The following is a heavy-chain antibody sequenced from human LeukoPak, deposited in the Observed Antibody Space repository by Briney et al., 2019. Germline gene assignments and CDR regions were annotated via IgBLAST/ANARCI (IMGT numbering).Heavy chain of an antibody. Sequence: PGGSLRLSCAASGFTFSDYYMSWIRQAPGKGLEWVSYISSSSSYTNYADSVKGRSTISRDNAKNSLYLQMNSLRAEDTAVYYCARDGGYCSGGSCYYVYWGQGTLVTVSS. D-gene: IGHD2-15*01. J-gene: IGHJ4*02. V-gene: IGHV3-11*06. CDR2: ISSSSSYT. CDR3: ARDGGYCSGGSCYYVY. CDR1: GFTFSDYY.